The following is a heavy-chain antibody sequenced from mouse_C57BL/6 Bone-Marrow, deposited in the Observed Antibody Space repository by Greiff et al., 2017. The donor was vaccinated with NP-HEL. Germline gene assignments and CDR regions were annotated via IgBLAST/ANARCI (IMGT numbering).Heavy chain of an antibody. CDR2: IYPGNSDT. Sequence: EVQLQQSGTVLARPGASVKLSCKTSGYTFTSYWMHWVKQRPGQGLEWIGAIYPGNSDTIYNQKFKGKATLTVDKSSSTAYMELRSLTSEDTAVYYCALRNYYGSSQYYFDYWGQGTTLTVSS. J-gene: IGHJ2*01. CDR1: GYTFTSYW. V-gene: IGHV1-5*01. CDR3: ALRNYYGSSQYYFDY. D-gene: IGHD1-1*01.